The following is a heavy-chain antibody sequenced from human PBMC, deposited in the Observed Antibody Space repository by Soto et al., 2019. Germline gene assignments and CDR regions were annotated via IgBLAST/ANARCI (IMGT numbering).Heavy chain of an antibody. Sequence: LSLTCTGSGGSISSGGYYWSWIRQHPGKGLDWMGYIYYSGSTYYNPSLKSRVTISVDTSKNQFSLKLSSVTAADTAVYYCARVYGSGSYYNVWFDPWGQGTLVTISS. J-gene: IGHJ5*02. CDR2: IYYSGST. CDR3: ARVYGSGSYYNVWFDP. V-gene: IGHV4-31*03. D-gene: IGHD3-10*01. CDR1: GGSISSGGYY.